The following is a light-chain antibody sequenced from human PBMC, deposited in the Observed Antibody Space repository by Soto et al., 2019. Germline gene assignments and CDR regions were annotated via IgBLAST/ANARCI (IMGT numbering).Light chain of an antibody. CDR3: QQYNNWPPWT. CDR2: GAS. V-gene: IGKV3-15*01. J-gene: IGKJ1*01. Sequence: EIVMTQSPATLSVSPGARATLSCRASQSVSSNLAWYQQKPGQAPRLLVYGASTRSAGIPDRFSGGGSGTEFTLTISSLQSEDLAVYYCQQYNNWPPWTFGQGTKVEIK. CDR1: QSVSSN.